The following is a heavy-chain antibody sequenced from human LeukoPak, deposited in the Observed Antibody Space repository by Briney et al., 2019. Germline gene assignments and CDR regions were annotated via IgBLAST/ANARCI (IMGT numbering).Heavy chain of an antibody. CDR1: GFTFSDYY. V-gene: IGHV3-11*04. D-gene: IGHD3-22*01. Sequence: GGSLRLSCAASGFTFSDYYMSWIRQAPGKGLEWVSYISSSGSTIYYADSVKGRFTISRDNAKSSLYLQMNSLRAEDTAVYYCATYDFWSGYGYYDSSGYYLYWGQGTLVTVSS. CDR3: ATYDFWSGYGYYDSSGYYLY. CDR2: ISSSGSTI. J-gene: IGHJ4*02.